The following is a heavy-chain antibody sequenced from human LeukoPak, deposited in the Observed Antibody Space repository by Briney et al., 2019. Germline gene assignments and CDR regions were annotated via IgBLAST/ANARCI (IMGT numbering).Heavy chain of an antibody. Sequence: GGSLRLSCAASGFTFSSYAMSWVRQAPGKGLEWVSVISGSGGGTYYADSVKGRFTISRDNSKNTLYLLMNSLRAEDTALYYCAKDRSCTNDICHGDFDYWGQGTLVTVSS. CDR3: AKDRSCTNDICHGDFDY. CDR1: GFTFSSYA. D-gene: IGHD2-8*01. V-gene: IGHV3-23*01. CDR2: ISGSGGGT. J-gene: IGHJ4*02.